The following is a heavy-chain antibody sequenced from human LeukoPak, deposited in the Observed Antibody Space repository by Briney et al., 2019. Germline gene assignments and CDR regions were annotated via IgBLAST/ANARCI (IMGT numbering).Heavy chain of an antibody. D-gene: IGHD3-10*01. J-gene: IGHJ4*02. CDR1: GLTFSSYD. V-gene: IGHV3-30*18. CDR2: ISYPGTNK. CDR3: AKDRSSEFPYHFDS. Sequence: PGGSLSFSCAASGLTFSSYDMHWVRQAPGKGLEWVAVISYPGTNKYYADSVKGRFTISRDNSKNTLYLQMNSLRAEDTAVYYCAKDRSSEFPYHFDSWGQGTLVTVSS.